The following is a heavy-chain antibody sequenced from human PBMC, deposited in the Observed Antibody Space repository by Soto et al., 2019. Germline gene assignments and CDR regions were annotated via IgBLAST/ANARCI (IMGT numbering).Heavy chain of an antibody. V-gene: IGHV4-59*01. D-gene: IGHD3-10*01. J-gene: IGHJ6*03. CDR3: AREFYYGAGSYYNGNPDYYYYMDV. Sequence: SETLSLTCTVSGGSISSYYWSWIRQPPGKGLEWIGYIYYSGSTNYNPSLKSRVTISVKPSKNQFSLKLGSVTAADTAVYYCAREFYYGAGSYYNGNPDYYYYMDVWGKGTTVTVSS. CDR1: GGSISSYY. CDR2: IYYSGST.